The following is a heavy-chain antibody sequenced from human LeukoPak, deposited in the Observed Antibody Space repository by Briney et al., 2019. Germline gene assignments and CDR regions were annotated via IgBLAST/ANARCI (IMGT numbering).Heavy chain of an antibody. Sequence: PGGSLRLSCAASGFTFNNYAMTWVRQAPGKGLEWVSGISGNGGSTYYADSVKGRFTISRDNSKNTLFLQMNSLRAEDTAIFFSAIDRLDAVRGVNDYCGQGTLVTVSS. CDR2: ISGNGGST. D-gene: IGHD3-10*01. CDR1: GFTFNNYA. V-gene: IGHV3-23*01. CDR3: AIDRLDAVRGVNDY. J-gene: IGHJ4*02.